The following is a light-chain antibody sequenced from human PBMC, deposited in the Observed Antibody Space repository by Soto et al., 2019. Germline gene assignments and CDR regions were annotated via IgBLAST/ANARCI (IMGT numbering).Light chain of an antibody. Sequence: EIVMTQSPATLSGSPGERATLSCRASQSVSSNLAWYQQKPGQAPRLLIYGASTSATGIPVRFSGSGSGTEFTLTISGLPSEDFAVYYGRQYKNRLVYTFGQGTKLEIK. V-gene: IGKV3-15*01. CDR3: RQYKNRLVYT. J-gene: IGKJ2*01. CDR1: QSVSSN. CDR2: GAS.